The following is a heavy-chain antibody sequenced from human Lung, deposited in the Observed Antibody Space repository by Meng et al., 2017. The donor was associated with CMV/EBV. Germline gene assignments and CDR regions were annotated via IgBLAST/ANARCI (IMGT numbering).Heavy chain of an antibody. CDR3: ARVREHTSLGNYWFDP. V-gene: IGHV4-4*02. Sequence: SGGAITTTKWWTGVRQPPGKGLEWVGEIDHSGNSNSNPSLKSRLTLSLDTSKNHLSLRMTSVTAEDTAIYYCARVREHTSLGNYWFDPWGQGTLITVSS. D-gene: IGHD3-16*01. J-gene: IGHJ5*02. CDR2: IDHSGNS. CDR1: GGAITTTKW.